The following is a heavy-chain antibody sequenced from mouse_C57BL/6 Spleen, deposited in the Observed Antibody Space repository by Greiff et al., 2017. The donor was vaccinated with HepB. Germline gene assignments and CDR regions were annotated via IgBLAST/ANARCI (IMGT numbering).Heavy chain of an antibody. V-gene: IGHV1-50*01. CDR3: ARKGNWDSGVEY. D-gene: IGHD4-1*02. Sequence: QVQLQQPGAELVKPGASVKLSCKASGYTFTSYWMQWVKQRPGQGLEWIGEIDPSDSYTNYNQKFKGKATLTVDTSSSTAYMQLSSLTSEDSAVYYCARKGNWDSGVEYWGQGSSVTVSS. CDR2: IDPSDSYT. CDR1: GYTFTSYW. J-gene: IGHJ4*01.